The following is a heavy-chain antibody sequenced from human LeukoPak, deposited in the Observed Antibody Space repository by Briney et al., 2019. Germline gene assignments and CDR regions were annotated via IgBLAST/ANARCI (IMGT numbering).Heavy chain of an antibody. D-gene: IGHD1-1*01. CDR1: GYTFTSYD. J-gene: IGHJ4*02. Sequence: ASVTVSCTASGYTFTSYDINWVRQAPGQGLEWMGWMNPNSGNTGYAQKFQGRVTMTRNTSISTAYMELSSLRSEDTAVYYCARIDREDRTLWGQGTLVTVSS. CDR2: MNPNSGNT. V-gene: IGHV1-8*01. CDR3: ARIDREDRTL.